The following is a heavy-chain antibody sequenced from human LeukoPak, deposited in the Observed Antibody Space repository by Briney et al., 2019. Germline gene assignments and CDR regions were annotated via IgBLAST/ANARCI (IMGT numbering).Heavy chain of an antibody. CDR2: IRYDGSNK. CDR1: GFTFSSYG. Sequence: GGSLRLSCAASGFTFSSYGMHWVRQAPGKGLEWVAFIRYDGSNKYYADSVKGRFTISRDNSQNMLFLQMNSLRAEDTAVYHCAKDRVYGSGSRDAFDIWGQGTMVTVSS. V-gene: IGHV3-30*02. CDR3: AKDRVYGSGSRDAFDI. J-gene: IGHJ3*02. D-gene: IGHD3-10*01.